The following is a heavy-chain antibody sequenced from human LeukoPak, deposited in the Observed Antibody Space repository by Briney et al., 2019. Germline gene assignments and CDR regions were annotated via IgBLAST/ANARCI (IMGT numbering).Heavy chain of an antibody. CDR3: ARALWFGGLPDAFDI. D-gene: IGHD3-10*01. Sequence: SETLSLTCSVSGGSISNYYWGWIRQPPGKGLEWIAYIHYSGNTNYNPSLKSRVTISVDTSKNQFALKMSSVTAADTAVYYCARALWFGGLPDAFDIWGQGTMVTVSS. CDR1: GGSISNYY. J-gene: IGHJ3*02. V-gene: IGHV4-59*01. CDR2: IHYSGNT.